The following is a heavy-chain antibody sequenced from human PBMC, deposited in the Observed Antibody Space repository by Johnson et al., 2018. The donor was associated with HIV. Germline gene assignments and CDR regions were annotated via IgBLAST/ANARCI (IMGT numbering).Heavy chain of an antibody. D-gene: IGHD6-13*01. V-gene: IGHV3-7*04. CDR3: ARAYSSSWYRDDAFDI. J-gene: IGHJ3*02. CDR2: IKQDGSEK. CDR1: GFTFSSYW. Sequence: VQLVESGGGVVQPGRSLRLSCAASGFTFSSYWMSWVRQAPGKGLEWVANIKQDGSEKYYVDSVKGRFTISRDNAKNSLYLQMNSLRAEDTALYYCARAYSSSWYRDDAFDIWGQGTMVTVFS.